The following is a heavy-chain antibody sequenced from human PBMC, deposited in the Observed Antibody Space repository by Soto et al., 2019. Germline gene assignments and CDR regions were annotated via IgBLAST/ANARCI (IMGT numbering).Heavy chain of an antibody. CDR1: GASISRGDYY. D-gene: IGHD3-22*01. J-gene: IGHJ5*02. V-gene: IGHV4-31*03. Sequence: SENLSLTCTVSGASISRGDYYLSWIRHHPGKGREWIGYIYYSGSTHYNPSLKSRLTISIDTYKNHFSLKLSSVTAADTAVYYGERIYDSSSYSYGNNWFDPWGQGALVTVS. CDR3: ERIYDSSSYSYGNNWFDP. CDR2: IYYSGST.